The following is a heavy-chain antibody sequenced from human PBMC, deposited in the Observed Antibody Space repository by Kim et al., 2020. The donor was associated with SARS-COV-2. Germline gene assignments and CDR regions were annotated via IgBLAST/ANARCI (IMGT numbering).Heavy chain of an antibody. CDR2: GST. Sequence: GSTYYADSVKGRFTISRDNSKNTLYLQMNSLRAEDTAVYYCAKDAGATTDWGQGTLVTVSS. J-gene: IGHJ4*02. CDR3: AKDAGATTD. V-gene: IGHV3-23*01. D-gene: IGHD1-26*01.